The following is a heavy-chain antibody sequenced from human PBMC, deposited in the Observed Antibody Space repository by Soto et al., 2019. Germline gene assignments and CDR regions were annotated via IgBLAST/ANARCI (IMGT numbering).Heavy chain of an antibody. CDR1: GFTFSSYG. CDR2: IWYDGSNK. Sequence: GGSLRLSCAASGFTFSSYGMHWVRQAPGKGLEWVAVIWYDGSNKYYADSVKGRFTISRDNSKNTLYLQMNSLRAEDTAVYYCARDPGYCSSISCYGGYYYYYGMDVWGQGTTVTVSS. V-gene: IGHV3-33*01. D-gene: IGHD2-2*01. J-gene: IGHJ6*02. CDR3: ARDPGYCSSISCYGGYYYYYGMDV.